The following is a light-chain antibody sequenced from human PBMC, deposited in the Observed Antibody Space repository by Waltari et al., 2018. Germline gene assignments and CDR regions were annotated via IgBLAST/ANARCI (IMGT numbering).Light chain of an antibody. J-gene: IGLJ2*01. V-gene: IGLV2-14*03. Sequence: QSALTQPASVSGSPGQSITIHCPGSDVGGSNYVSWYQQHTGKAPQVMIYDVTDRPSGGSNPFSGSKSGDTASLTISGLQAEDEADYYCASWTDSDTLKLLFGGGTKLTVL. CDR1: SDVGGSNY. CDR2: DVT. CDR3: ASWTDSDTLKLL.